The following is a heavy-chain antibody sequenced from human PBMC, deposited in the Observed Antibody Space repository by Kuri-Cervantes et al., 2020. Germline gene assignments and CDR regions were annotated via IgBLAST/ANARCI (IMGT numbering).Heavy chain of an antibody. D-gene: IGHD2-15*01. J-gene: IGHJ5*02. Sequence: ASVKVSCKASGYAFTSYDINWVRQASGQGLEWMGWMNPNSGNTGYAQKFQGRVTMTRNTSISTAYMELGSLRSEDTAVYYCAKGVVAAKRAPTRERGSATLAYNWFDPWGQGTLVTVSS. CDR1: GYAFTSYD. CDR2: MNPNSGNT. V-gene: IGHV1-8*01. CDR3: AKGVVAAKRAPTRERGSATLAYNWFDP.